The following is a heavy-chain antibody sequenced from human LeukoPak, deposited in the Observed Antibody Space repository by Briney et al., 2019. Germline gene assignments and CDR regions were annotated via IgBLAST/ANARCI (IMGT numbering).Heavy chain of an antibody. D-gene: IGHD3-10*01. CDR1: GYTFTSYA. V-gene: IGHV1-69*04. CDR2: IIPILGIA. Sequence: GASVKVSCKASGYTFTSYAMNWVRQAPGQGLEWMGRIIPILGIANYAQKFQGRVTITADKSTSTAYMELSSLRSEDTAVYYCARELPWFGELISAFDIWGQGTMVTVSS. J-gene: IGHJ3*02. CDR3: ARELPWFGELISAFDI.